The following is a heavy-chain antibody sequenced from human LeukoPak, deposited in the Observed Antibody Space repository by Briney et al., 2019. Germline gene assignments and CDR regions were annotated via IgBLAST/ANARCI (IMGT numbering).Heavy chain of an antibody. V-gene: IGHV3-48*03. Sequence: PGGSLRHSCAASGFTFSRYEMSWVRQAPGKGLEWVSYISSSGGTMYYADSVKGRLTISRDNAKNSLYLQMNSLRAEDTAVYYCARVGSLVHYFDYWGQGTLVTVSS. CDR2: ISSSGGTM. CDR1: GFTFSRYE. CDR3: ARVGSLVHYFDY. J-gene: IGHJ4*02. D-gene: IGHD2-8*02.